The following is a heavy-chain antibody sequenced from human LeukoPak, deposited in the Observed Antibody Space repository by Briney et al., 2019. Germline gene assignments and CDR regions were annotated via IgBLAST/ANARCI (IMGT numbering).Heavy chain of an antibody. V-gene: IGHV1-18*01. J-gene: IGHJ4*02. CDR1: GYRFTSYG. Sequence: EASVKVSCKASGYRFTSYGISWVRQAPGQGLEWMGWVSAYNGNTNYAQMLQGRVTMTTDTSTSTAYMELRSLRSDDTAVYYCARDSVGATGHFDYWGQGTLVTVSS. CDR3: ARDSVGATGHFDY. D-gene: IGHD1-26*01. CDR2: VSAYNGNT.